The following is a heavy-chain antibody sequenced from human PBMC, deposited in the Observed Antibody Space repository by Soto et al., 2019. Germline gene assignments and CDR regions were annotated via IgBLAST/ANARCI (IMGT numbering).Heavy chain of an antibody. J-gene: IGHJ4*02. CDR2: INVASDST. Sequence: EVQLVESGGGLVQPGGSLRLSCTAAGLTFSDYVMSWVRQVPGKGLEWVSSINVASDSTYYADSVKGRFTISRHNSKNTLFLQMTSLRVEDTVTYYCAKGSASARPYYFDSWGQGSLVTVSP. V-gene: IGHV3-23*04. CDR3: AKGSASARPYYFDS. CDR1: GLTFSDYV. D-gene: IGHD3-10*01.